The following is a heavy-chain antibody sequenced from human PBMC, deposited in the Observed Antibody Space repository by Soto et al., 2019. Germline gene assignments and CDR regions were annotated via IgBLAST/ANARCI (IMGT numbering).Heavy chain of an antibody. V-gene: IGHV4-31*03. Sequence: PSETLSLTCTVSGVSVSSAGYYWTWIRQHPGKGLEWMGYISYSGTTYYNPSLKSRITISLDTSKSQFSLKLSSVTAADTAVYYCVRFVNYYSYGVDVWGQGTTGTVSS. J-gene: IGHJ6*01. CDR2: ISYSGTT. CDR3: VRFVNYYSYGVDV. CDR1: GVSVSSAGYY. D-gene: IGHD2-21*01.